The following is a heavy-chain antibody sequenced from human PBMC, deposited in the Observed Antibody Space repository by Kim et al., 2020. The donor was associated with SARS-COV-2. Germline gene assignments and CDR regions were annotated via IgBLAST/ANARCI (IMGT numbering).Heavy chain of an antibody. Sequence: SETLSLTCSVSGGSIGTYYWSWIRQAPGKGLEWLGFMDYRGRSNSNPSLKSRVIISLDASKNQVSLNLASVTAADTATYFCARGRDESLLVFAHWGQGARVTVAS. V-gene: IGHV4-59*01. CDR3: ARGRDESLLVFAH. J-gene: IGHJ4*02. CDR1: GGSIGTYY. CDR2: MDYRGRS.